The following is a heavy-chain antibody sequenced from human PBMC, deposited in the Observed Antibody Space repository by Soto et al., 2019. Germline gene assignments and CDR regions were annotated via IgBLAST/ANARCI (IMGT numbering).Heavy chain of an antibody. CDR3: ARGGYSDGMDV. V-gene: IGHV4-61*01. J-gene: IGHJ6*02. CDR2: IYYSGST. Sequence: PSVTLSLTCTVSGGSVSSGSYYWSWIRQPPGKGLEWIGYIYYSGSTNYNPSLKSRVTISVDTSKNQFSLKLSSVTAADTAVYYCARGGYSDGMDVWGQGTTVTVSS. D-gene: IGHD6-13*01. CDR1: GGSVSSGSYY.